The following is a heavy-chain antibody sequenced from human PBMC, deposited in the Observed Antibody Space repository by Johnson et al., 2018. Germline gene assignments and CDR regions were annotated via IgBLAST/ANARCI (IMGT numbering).Heavy chain of an antibody. CDR2: LKQDGSVQ. Sequence: VQLVESGGGLVQPGGSLRLSCAVSGFTFSSYWMSWVRQAPGEGLAWVANLKQDGSVQFYVDSVNGRFTISRDNAKNLVYLEMNSLRAEDTALYYCARMYCSGGTGYTDVCDIWGQGTMVTVSS. D-gene: IGHD2-15*01. J-gene: IGHJ3*02. CDR1: GFTFSSYW. CDR3: ARMYCSGGTGYTDVCDI. V-gene: IGHV3-7*01.